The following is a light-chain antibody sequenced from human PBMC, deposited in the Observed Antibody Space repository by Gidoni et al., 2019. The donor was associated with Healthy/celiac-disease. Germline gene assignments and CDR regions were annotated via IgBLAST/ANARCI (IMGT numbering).Light chain of an antibody. V-gene: IGKV3-15*01. CDR1: QSVSSN. J-gene: IGKJ2*01. Sequence: EIVMTQSPATLSVSPGERATLSCRASQSVSSNLAWYQQKPGQAPRLLIYGASTRATGIPARFSGSVSGTEFTLTISSLQSEDFAVYYCQQYNNWPPTYTFGQXTKLEIK. CDR2: GAS. CDR3: QQYNNWPPTYT.